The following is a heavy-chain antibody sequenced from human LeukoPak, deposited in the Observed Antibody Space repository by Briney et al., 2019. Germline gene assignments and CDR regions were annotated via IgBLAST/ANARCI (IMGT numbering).Heavy chain of an antibody. Sequence: SQTLSLTCVVSGGSISSGGYSWSWIRQPPGKGLEWIGYIYHSGSTYYNPSLKSRVTISVDRSKNQFSLKLSSVTAADTAVYYCARVGVNDGSGSYYFDYWGQGTLVTVSS. CDR3: ARVGVNDGSGSYYFDY. D-gene: IGHD3-10*01. J-gene: IGHJ4*02. V-gene: IGHV4-30-2*01. CDR1: GGSISSGGYS. CDR2: IYHSGST.